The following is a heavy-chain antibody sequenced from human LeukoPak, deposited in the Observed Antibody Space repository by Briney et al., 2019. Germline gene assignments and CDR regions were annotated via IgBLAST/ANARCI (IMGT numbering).Heavy chain of an antibody. CDR1: GGSFSGYY. J-gene: IGHJ6*03. CDR2: INHSGST. V-gene: IGHV4-34*01. Sequence: SETLSLTCAVYGGSFSGYYWSWIRQPPGKGLEWIGEINHSGSTNYNPSLRSRVTISVDTSKNQFSLKLSSVTAADTAVYYCARGYCSGGSCYSYYYYNYMDVWGKGTTVTVSS. CDR3: ARGYCSGGSCYSYYYYNYMDV. D-gene: IGHD2-15*01.